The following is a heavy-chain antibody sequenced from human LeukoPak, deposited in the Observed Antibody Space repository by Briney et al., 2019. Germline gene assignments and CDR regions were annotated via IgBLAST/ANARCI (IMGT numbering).Heavy chain of an antibody. CDR2: LSGSGITT. J-gene: IGHJ4*01. V-gene: IGHV3-23*01. CDR3: AKGIFSSGWRYVDY. CDR1: GFTFSNSA. D-gene: IGHD6-19*01. Sequence: GGSLRLSCAASGFTFSNSAMSWVRQAPGKGLEWVSTLSGSGITTYYADSVKGRFTISRDNSKNTLYLQMNSLRAEDRDVYYCAKGIFSSGWRYVDYLGHGTLVTVSS.